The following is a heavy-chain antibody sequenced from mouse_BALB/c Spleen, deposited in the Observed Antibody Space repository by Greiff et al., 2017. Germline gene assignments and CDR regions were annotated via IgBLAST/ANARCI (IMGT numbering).Heavy chain of an antibody. J-gene: IGHJ4*01. CDR2: INPSNGRT. CDR1: GYTFTSYW. CDR3: ARSGYDYAMDY. Sequence: VKLQQPGAELVKPGASVKLSCKASGYTFTSYWMHWVKQRPGQGLEWIGEINPSNGRTNYNEKFKSKATLTVDKSSSTAYMQLSSLTSEDSAVYYCARSGYDYAMDYWGQGTSVTVSS. V-gene: IGHV1S81*02. D-gene: IGHD3-1*01.